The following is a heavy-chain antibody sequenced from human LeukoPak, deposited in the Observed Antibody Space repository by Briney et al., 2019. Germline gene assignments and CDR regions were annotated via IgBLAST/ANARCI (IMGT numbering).Heavy chain of an antibody. J-gene: IGHJ5*02. D-gene: IGHD1-26*01. CDR1: SESFSGYY. CDR3: ARQLNTYSGSYDGWFDP. V-gene: IGHV4-39*01. Sequence: PETLSLTCAIYSESFSGYYWGWIRQPPGKGLEWIGSIYYSGSTHYNPSLKSRVTISVDTSKNQFSLKLSSVTAADTAVYYCARQLNTYSGSYDGWFDPWGQGTLVTVSP. CDR2: IYYSGST.